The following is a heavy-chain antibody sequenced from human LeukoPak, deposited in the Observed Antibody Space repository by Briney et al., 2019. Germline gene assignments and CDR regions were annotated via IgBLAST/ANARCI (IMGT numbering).Heavy chain of an antibody. CDR1: GFTFSSYA. Sequence: PGGSLRLSCAASGFTFSSYAMSWVRQAPGKGLEWVSPIGGSGDSTYYADSVKGRFTISRDNSKNTLYLQMNSLRAEDTALYFCAKYSSSSWRSAFDKWGQGTMVTVSS. CDR2: IGGSGDST. D-gene: IGHD6-13*01. J-gene: IGHJ3*02. V-gene: IGHV3-23*01. CDR3: AKYSSSSWRSAFDK.